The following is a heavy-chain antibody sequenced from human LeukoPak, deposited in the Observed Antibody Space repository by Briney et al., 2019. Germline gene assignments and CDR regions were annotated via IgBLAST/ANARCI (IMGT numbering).Heavy chain of an antibody. CDR2: IKSKTDGGTT. D-gene: IGHD3-22*01. CDR1: GLAFNNAW. CDR3: TPLTYHYDSSGYYYVGYFQH. V-gene: IGHV3-15*05. J-gene: IGHJ1*01. Sequence: SGGSLRLSCAASGLAFNNAWMTWVRQAPGKGLEWVGRIKSKTDGGTTDYAAPVQGRFTISRDDSKNTLYLQMNSVKTEDTAVYYCTPLTYHYDSSGYYYVGYFQHWGQGTLVTVSS.